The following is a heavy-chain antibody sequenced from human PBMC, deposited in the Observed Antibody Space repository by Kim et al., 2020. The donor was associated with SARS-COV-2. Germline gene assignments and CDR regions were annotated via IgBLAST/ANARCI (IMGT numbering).Heavy chain of an antibody. Sequence: GGSLRLSCAASGFTFSSCAMHWVRQAPGKGLEWVAVISYDGSNKNYADSVKGRFTISRDNSKNTLYLQMNSLRAEDTALFYCARDPLSRLRGLTYYYCGMDVWGPGNTFTVSS. J-gene: IGHJ6*01. V-gene: IGHV3-30-3*01. CDR3: ARDPLSRLRGLTYYYCGMDV. CDR2: ISYDGSNK. CDR1: GFTFSSCA. D-gene: IGHD3-10*01.